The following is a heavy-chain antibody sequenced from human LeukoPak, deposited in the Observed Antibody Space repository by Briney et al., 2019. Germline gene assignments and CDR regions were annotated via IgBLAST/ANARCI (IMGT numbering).Heavy chain of an antibody. D-gene: IGHD1-26*01. CDR3: VKDGGSYSSDY. V-gene: IGHV3-64D*06. CDR1: GFTFSSYA. J-gene: IGHJ4*02. CDR2: ISSNGGST. Sequence: PGGSLRLSCSASGFTFSSYAMHWGRQAPGRGLEYVSAISSNGGSTYYADSVKGRFTISRDNSKNTVYLQMSSPRVEDAAVYYSVKDGGSYSSDYRGQGTLVTVSS.